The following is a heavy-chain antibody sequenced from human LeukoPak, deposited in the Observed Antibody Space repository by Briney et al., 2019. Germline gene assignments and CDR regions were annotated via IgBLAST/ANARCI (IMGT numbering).Heavy chain of an antibody. CDR1: GGTFSSYA. CDR3: ARDPERGLTGTTSHAFDI. V-gene: IGHV1-69*04. Sequence: GASVKVSCKASGGTFSSYAISWVRQAPGQGLEWMGRIIPILGIANYAQKFQGRVTITADKSTSTAYMELSSLRSEDTAVYYCARDPERGLTGTTSHAFDIWGQGTMVTVSS. J-gene: IGHJ3*02. D-gene: IGHD1-7*01. CDR2: IIPILGIA.